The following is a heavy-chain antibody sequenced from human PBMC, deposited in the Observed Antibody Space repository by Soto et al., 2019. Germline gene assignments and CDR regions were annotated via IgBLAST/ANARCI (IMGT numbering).Heavy chain of an antibody. Sequence: SVKVSCKTAGGTFSNDIITWVRQAPGQGLEWMGRIIPLLDTTNYAQKLQGRVTMTTDTSTSTAYMELRSLRSDDTAVYYCAKRNYGGSFDPWGQGTLVTVSS. J-gene: IGHJ5*02. V-gene: IGHV1-69*08. CDR2: IIPLLDTT. CDR3: AKRNYGGSFDP. CDR1: GGTFSNDI. D-gene: IGHD4-17*01.